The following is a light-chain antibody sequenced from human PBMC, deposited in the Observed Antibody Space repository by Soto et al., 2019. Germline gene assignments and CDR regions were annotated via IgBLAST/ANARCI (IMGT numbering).Light chain of an antibody. Sequence: EIVLTQSPATLSLSPGERASLSCRASQSVSSYLAWYQQKPGQAPRLLIYDASNRATGIPARFSGSGSGTDFTLTISSLEPEDVAVYYCQQRNNWPQTFGGGTKVEIK. CDR2: DAS. CDR1: QSVSSY. CDR3: QQRNNWPQT. V-gene: IGKV3-11*01. J-gene: IGKJ4*01.